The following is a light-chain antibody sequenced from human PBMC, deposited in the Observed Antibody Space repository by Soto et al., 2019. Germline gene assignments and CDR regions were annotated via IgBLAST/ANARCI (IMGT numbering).Light chain of an antibody. J-gene: IGKJ1*01. CDR2: GGS. CDR1: QSISSD. CDR3: QQYNNWPWT. Sequence: EIVMTQSPATLSVSPGERATLSCRASQSISSDLAWYQQKPGQAPRLLMHGGSTRATGIPARFSGSGSGTEFTLTISSLQSEDFAVYYCQQYNNWPWTLGQGTKVEIK. V-gene: IGKV3-15*01.